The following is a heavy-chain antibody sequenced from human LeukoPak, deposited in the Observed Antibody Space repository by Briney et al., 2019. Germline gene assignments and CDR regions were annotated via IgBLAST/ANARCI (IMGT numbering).Heavy chain of an antibody. J-gene: IGHJ4*02. V-gene: IGHV1-2*02. D-gene: IGHD2-21*01. CDR1: GYTFTGYS. CDR2: INPNSGGT. Sequence: ASVKVSCKASGYTFTGYSMHWVRQAPGQGLEWMGLINPNSGGTNYAQKFQGRVSMTRDTSISAAYMELSRLRSDDTAVYYCARLLYLVASEIDSWGQGTLVTVSS. CDR3: ARLLYLVASEIDS.